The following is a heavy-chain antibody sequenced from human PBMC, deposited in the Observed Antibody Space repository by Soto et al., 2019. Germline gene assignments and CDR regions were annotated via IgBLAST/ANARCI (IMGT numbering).Heavy chain of an antibody. D-gene: IGHD6-6*01. CDR3: ARVRQLVSYFYYYMDV. V-gene: IGHV1-18*01. J-gene: IGHJ6*03. Sequence: ASVKVSCKASGYTLTNYGITWVRQAPGQGLEWMGWISAYNGDTHYTQRLQGRVTMTTDTSTSTAYMELRGLRSDDTAVYYCARVRQLVSYFYYYMDVWGKGTTVTVSS. CDR1: GYTLTNYG. CDR2: ISAYNGDT.